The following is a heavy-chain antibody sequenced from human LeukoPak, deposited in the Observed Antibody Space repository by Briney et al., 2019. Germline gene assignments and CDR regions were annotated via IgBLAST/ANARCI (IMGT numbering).Heavy chain of an antibody. D-gene: IGHD3-3*02. CDR2: IYHSGST. CDR1: GGSISSGGYY. Sequence: PSETLSLTCTVSGGSISSGGYYWSWIRQPPGKGLEWIGYIYHSGSTYYNPSLKSRVTISVDRSKNQFSLKLSSVTAADTAVYYCARGDIFGEAIPGFYYYDFWGQGIVVTVSS. J-gene: IGHJ4*02. CDR3: ARGDIFGEAIPGFYYYDF. V-gene: IGHV4-30-2*01.